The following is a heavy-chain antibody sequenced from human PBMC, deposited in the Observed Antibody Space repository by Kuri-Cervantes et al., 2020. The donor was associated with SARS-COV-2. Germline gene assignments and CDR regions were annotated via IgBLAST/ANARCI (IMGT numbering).Heavy chain of an antibody. CDR3: AKSRGPFSLSVSLSVLDP. D-gene: IGHD2/OR15-2a*01. V-gene: IGHV3-30*18. J-gene: IGHJ5*02. CDR2: ISYEGSNK. CDR1: GLSINNYD. Sequence: GGSLRLSCAVSGLSINNYDMHWVRQAQGKGPEWVAVISYEGSNKHYSDSAKGRFTISRDNSKSMVYLQINSLRPEDTATYYCAKSRGPFSLSVSLSVLDPWGRGTLVTVSS.